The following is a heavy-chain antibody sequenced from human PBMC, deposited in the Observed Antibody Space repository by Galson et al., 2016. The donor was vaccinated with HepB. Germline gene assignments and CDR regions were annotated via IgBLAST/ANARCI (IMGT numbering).Heavy chain of an antibody. Sequence: SVKVSCKASGYTFTNYGIAWVRQAPGQGLEWMGWISPYNGNSNYAQHLQGRLTMTTDTSTTTAYMELTSLRSDDTAVYYCARDRSYNIGWYEGADWGQGTLVTVSS. CDR2: ISPYNGNS. CDR3: ARDRSYNIGWYEGAD. J-gene: IGHJ4*02. D-gene: IGHD6-19*01. CDR1: GYTFTNYG. V-gene: IGHV1-18*04.